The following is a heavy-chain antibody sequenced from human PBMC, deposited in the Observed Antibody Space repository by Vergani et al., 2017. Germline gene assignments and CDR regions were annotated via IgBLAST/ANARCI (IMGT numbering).Heavy chain of an antibody. J-gene: IGHJ6*03. D-gene: IGHD2-2*02. CDR2: IYYSGST. CDR1: GGSISSGGYY. CDR3: ARGLGYCSSTSCYTRGLDAFYYCYYMDV. V-gene: IGHV4-31*03. Sequence: QVQLQESGPGLVKPSETLSLTCTVSGGSISSGGYYWSWIRQHPGKGLEWIGYIYYSGSTYYNPSLKSRVTISVDTSKNQFSLKLSSVTAADTAVYYCARGLGYCSSTSCYTRGLDAFYYCYYMDVWGKGTTVTVSS.